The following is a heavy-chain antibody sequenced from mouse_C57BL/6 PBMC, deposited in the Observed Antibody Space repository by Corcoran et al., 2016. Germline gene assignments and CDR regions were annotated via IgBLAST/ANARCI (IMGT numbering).Heavy chain of an antibody. CDR3: ARRGTVVATSYDFDY. CDR2: INPNNGGT. D-gene: IGHD1-1*01. J-gene: IGHJ2*01. CDR1: GYTFTDYY. V-gene: IGHV1-26*01. Sequence: EVQLQQSGPELVKPGASVKISCKASGYTFTDYYLNWVQQSHGKSLEWIGDINPNNGGTSYNQKFKGKATLTVDKSSSTAYMELRSLTSEDSAVYYCARRGTVVATSYDFDYWGQGTTLTVSS.